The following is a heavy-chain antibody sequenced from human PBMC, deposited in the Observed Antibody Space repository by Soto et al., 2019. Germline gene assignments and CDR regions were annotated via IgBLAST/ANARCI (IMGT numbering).Heavy chain of an antibody. V-gene: IGHV4-59*01. Sequence: SETLSLTCTVSGGPISSYYWSWIRQPPGKGLEWIGYIYYSGSTNYNPSLKSRVTISVDTSKNQFSLKLSSVTAADTAVYYCARDIGMVVAATPTNWFDPWGQGTLVTVSS. J-gene: IGHJ5*02. D-gene: IGHD2-15*01. CDR1: GGPISSYY. CDR2: IYYSGST. CDR3: ARDIGMVVAATPTNWFDP.